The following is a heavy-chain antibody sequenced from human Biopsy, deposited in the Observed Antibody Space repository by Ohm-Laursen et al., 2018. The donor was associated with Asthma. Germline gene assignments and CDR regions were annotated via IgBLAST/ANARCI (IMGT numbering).Heavy chain of an antibody. CDR2: INPRGAGT. V-gene: IGHV1-46*02. J-gene: IGHJ4*02. CDR3: ARARETTKYGGSDFDI. D-gene: IGHD1-26*01. CDR1: GFSFDNYF. Sequence: SSVKVSCKASGFSFDNYFMHWVRQAPGQGLEWMGIINPRGAGTRYAEKFRGRLIVTRDASTRTAFMDLRSLRSDDTAIYFCARARETTKYGGSDFDIWGQGTLITVSS.